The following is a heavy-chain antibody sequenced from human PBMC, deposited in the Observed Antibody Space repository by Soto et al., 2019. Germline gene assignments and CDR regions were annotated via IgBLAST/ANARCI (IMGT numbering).Heavy chain of an antibody. CDR2: ISYDGSNK. CDR1: GFTFSSYA. Sequence: PXGSLRLSCAAAGFTFSSYAMHWVRQAPGKGLEWVAVISYDGSNKYYADSVKGRFTISRDNSKNTLYLQMNSLRAEDTAVYYCAREFSGSSFWFDPWGQGTLVTVSS. D-gene: IGHD6-6*01. V-gene: IGHV3-30-3*01. J-gene: IGHJ5*02. CDR3: AREFSGSSFWFDP.